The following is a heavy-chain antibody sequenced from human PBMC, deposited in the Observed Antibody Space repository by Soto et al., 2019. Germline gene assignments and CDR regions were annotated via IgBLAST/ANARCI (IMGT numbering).Heavy chain of an antibody. CDR1: GFTFSSYA. CDR2: ISGSGGST. Sequence: VGSLRLSCAASGFTFSSYAMSWVRQAPGKGLEWVSAISGSGGSTYYADSVKGRFTISRDNSKNTLYLQMNSLRAEDTAVYYCAKDLRSYDFWSGYSTFDYWGQGTLVTVSS. D-gene: IGHD3-3*01. J-gene: IGHJ4*02. CDR3: AKDLRSYDFWSGYSTFDY. V-gene: IGHV3-23*01.